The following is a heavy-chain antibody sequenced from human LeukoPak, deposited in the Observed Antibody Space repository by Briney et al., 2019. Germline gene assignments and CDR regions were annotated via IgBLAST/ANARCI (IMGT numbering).Heavy chain of an antibody. CDR3: ARQSRIAVSVTDWFDP. CDR2: IYYGGTT. V-gene: IGHV4-39*01. J-gene: IGHJ5*02. D-gene: IGHD6-19*01. CDR1: GDSISNSNYF. Sequence: SETLSLTCTVSGDSISNSNYFWGWIRQSPGKGLEWIGTIYYGGTTYYNPSLKGPVTISVDTSKNHFSLRLRSVTAADAAVYFCARQSRIAVSVTDWFDPWGQGTLVTVSS.